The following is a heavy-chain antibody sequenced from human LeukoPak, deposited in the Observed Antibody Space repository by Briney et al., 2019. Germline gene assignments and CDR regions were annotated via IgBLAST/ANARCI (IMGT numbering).Heavy chain of an antibody. D-gene: IGHD1-26*01. CDR3: ARGSLGDGSLLIDY. J-gene: IGHJ4*02. CDR1: GLTFSRYW. V-gene: IGHV3-74*01. Sequence: GGSLRLSCAASGLTFSRYWMHWGRQAPGKGRVWVSRINSDGSDISYADSVKGRFTISRDNAKNTVYLQMNSLRAEDTAVYYCARGSLGDGSLLIDYWGQGTLVTVSS. CDR2: INSDGSDI.